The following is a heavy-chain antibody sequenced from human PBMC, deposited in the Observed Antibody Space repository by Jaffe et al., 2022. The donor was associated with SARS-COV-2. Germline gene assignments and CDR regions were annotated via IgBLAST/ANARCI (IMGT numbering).Heavy chain of an antibody. CDR2: ISSSSTYV. CDR1: GLTFSSYT. Sequence: EVQLVESGGGLVKPGGSLRLSCAASGLTFSSYTMNWVRQAPGKGLEWVSSISSSSTYVYYADSVEGRFTISRDNAKNSLYLQMNSLTAEDTAVYYCARDRFCVGGSCYGLDYWGQGTLVTVSS. CDR3: ARDRFCVGGSCYGLDY. V-gene: IGHV3-21*01. D-gene: IGHD2-15*01. J-gene: IGHJ4*02.